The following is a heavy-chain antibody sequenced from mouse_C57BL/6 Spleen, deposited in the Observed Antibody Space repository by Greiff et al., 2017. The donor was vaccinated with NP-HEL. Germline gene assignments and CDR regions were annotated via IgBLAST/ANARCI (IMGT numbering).Heavy chain of an antibody. CDR3: ARSVGGLRRSDWYFDV. V-gene: IGHV1-69*01. CDR1: GYTFTSYW. J-gene: IGHJ1*03. D-gene: IGHD2-4*01. CDR2: IDPSDSYT. Sequence: QVQLQQPGAELVMPGASVKLSCKASGYTFTSYWMHWVKQRPGQGLEWIGEIDPSDSYTNYNQKFKGKSTLTVDKSSSTAYMQLSSLTSEDSAVYYCARSVGGLRRSDWYFDVWGTGTTVTVSS.